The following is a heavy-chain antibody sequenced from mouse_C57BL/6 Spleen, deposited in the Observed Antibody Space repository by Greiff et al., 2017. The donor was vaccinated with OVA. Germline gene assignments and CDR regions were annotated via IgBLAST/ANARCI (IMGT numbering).Heavy chain of an antibody. J-gene: IGHJ2*01. V-gene: IGHV1-52*01. CDR1: GYTFTSYW. D-gene: IGHD2-2*01. CDR3: ARRGESMVTTGNFDY. CDR2: IDPSDSET. Sequence: QVQLQQPGAELVRPGSSVKLSCKASGYTFTSYWMHWVKQRPIQGLEWIGNIDPSDSETHYNQKFKDKATLTVDKSSSTAYMQLSSLTSEDSAVYYCARRGESMVTTGNFDYWGQGTTLTVSS.